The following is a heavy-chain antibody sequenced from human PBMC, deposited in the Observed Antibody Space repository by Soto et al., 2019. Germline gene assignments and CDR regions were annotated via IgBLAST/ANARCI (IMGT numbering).Heavy chain of an antibody. Sequence: ASVKVSCKASGFTFTSSAVQWVRQARGQRLEWIGWIVVGSGNTNYAQKFQERVTITRDMSTSTAYMELSSLRSEDTAVYYCAAHPITMIVDFDYWGQGTLVTVSS. J-gene: IGHJ4*02. CDR1: GFTFTSSA. D-gene: IGHD3-22*01. CDR3: AAHPITMIVDFDY. V-gene: IGHV1-58*01. CDR2: IVVGSGNT.